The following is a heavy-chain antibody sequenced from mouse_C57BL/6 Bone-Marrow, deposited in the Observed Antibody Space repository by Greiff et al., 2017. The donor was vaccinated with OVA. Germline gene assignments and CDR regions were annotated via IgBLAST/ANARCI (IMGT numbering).Heavy chain of an antibody. V-gene: IGHV14-4*01. D-gene: IGHD1-1*01. CDR1: GFNIKDDY. J-gene: IGHJ1*03. CDR2: IDPENGDT. Sequence: EVQLQQSGAELVRPGASVKLSCTASGFNIKDDYMHWVKQRPEQGLEWIGWIDPENGDTEYASKFQGKATITADTSSNTAYLQLSSLTSEDTAVYYCTGVVAFYWYFDVWGTGTTVTVSS. CDR3: TGVVAFYWYFDV.